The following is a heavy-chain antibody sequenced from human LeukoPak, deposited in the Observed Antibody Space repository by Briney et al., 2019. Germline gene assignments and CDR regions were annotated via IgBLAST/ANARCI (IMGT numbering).Heavy chain of an antibody. CDR1: GYTLTELS. CDR2: FDPEDGET. CDR3: ATGQQWLVRWFDP. V-gene: IGHV1-24*01. Sequence: ASVKVSCKVSGYTLTELSMHWVRQAPGKGLEWMGGFDPEDGETIYAQKFQGRVTMTEDTSTDTAYTELSSLRSEDTAVYYCATGQQWLVRWFDPWGQGTLVTVSS. J-gene: IGHJ5*02. D-gene: IGHD6-19*01.